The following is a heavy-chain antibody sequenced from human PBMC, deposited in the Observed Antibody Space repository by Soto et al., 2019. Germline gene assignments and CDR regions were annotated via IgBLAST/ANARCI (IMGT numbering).Heavy chain of an antibody. CDR1: GFSLSTSGMC. Sequence: GSGPTLVNPTQTLTLTCTFSGFSLSTSGMCVSWIRQPPGKALEWLARIDWDDDKYYSTSLKTRLTISKDTSKNQVVLTMTNMDPVDTATYYCARSLSPDYYDSSGYYYPENYFDYWGQGTRVTVSS. CDR2: IDWDDDK. D-gene: IGHD3-22*01. CDR3: ARSLSPDYYDSSGYYYPENYFDY. V-gene: IGHV2-70*11. J-gene: IGHJ4*02.